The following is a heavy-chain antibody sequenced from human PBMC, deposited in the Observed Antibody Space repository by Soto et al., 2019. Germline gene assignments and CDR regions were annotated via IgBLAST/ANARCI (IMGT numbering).Heavy chain of an antibody. D-gene: IGHD5-12*01. Sequence: QVQLVESGGGVVQPGRSLRLSCAASGFIFSGYAMHWVRQAPGKGPEWVAVISYDGNTKYYADSVKGRFTVSRDNSKNTLYVQMNNLSAEDTAMYYCAKETSAYEIDYWGQGTLVTVSS. V-gene: IGHV3-30-3*01. CDR3: AKETSAYEIDY. CDR2: ISYDGNTK. CDR1: GFIFSGYA. J-gene: IGHJ4*02.